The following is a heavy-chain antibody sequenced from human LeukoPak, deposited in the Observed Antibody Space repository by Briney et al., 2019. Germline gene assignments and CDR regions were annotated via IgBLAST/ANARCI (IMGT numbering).Heavy chain of an antibody. Sequence: GASVKVSYKASGYTFTGYYMHWVRQAPGQGLEWMGWIDLNSGDTNYAQKFQGRVTMTRNTSISTAYMELSSLRSEDTAVYYCARINSRRLPERGILGYWGQGTLVTVSS. J-gene: IGHJ4*02. CDR2: IDLNSGDT. V-gene: IGHV1-2*02. CDR3: ARINSRRLPERGILGY. D-gene: IGHD1-14*01. CDR1: GYTFTGYY.